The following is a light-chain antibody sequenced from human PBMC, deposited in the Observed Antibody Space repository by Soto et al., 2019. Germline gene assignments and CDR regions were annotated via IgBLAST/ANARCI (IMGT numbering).Light chain of an antibody. CDR2: AAS. Sequence: DLQMTQSPSSLSASVGDRVTITCRASQTISTYLNWYQHKPGKAPKLLIYAASSLESGVPSRFSGSGSETDFTLTISSLQPEDFATYYCQQSYINPHTFGQGTKLEIK. V-gene: IGKV1-39*01. CDR1: QTISTY. J-gene: IGKJ2*01. CDR3: QQSYINPHT.